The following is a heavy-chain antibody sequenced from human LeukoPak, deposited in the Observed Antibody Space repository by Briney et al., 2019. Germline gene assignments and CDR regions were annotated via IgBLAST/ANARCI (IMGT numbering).Heavy chain of an antibody. D-gene: IGHD3-16*02. CDR2: FDPEDGET. CDR3: ATSSIPRRNYVWGSYRVDY. J-gene: IGHJ4*02. CDR1: GYTLTELS. V-gene: IGHV1-24*01. Sequence: ASVKVSCKVSGYTLTELSMHWVRQAPGKGLEWMGGFDPEDGETIYAQKFQGRVTMTEDTSTDTAYMELSSLRSEDTAVYYCATSSIPRRNYVWGSYRVDYWGQGTLVTVSS.